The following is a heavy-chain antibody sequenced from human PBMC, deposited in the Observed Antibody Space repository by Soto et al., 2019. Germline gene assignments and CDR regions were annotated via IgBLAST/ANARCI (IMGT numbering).Heavy chain of an antibody. Sequence: SETLSLTCTVSGGSISSCDYYWSWIRQPPGKGLEWIGYIYYSGSTYYNPSLKSRVTISVDTSKNQFSLKLSSVTAADTAVYYCARGLRFFGWFDPWGQGTLVTVSS. V-gene: IGHV4-30-4*01. J-gene: IGHJ5*02. CDR3: ARGLRFFGWFDP. CDR1: GGSISSCDYY. CDR2: IYYSGST. D-gene: IGHD3-3*01.